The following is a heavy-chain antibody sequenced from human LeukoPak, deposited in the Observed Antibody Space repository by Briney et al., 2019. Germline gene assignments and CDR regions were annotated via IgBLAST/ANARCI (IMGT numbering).Heavy chain of an antibody. CDR2: IKQDGSQK. CDR1: GFTFSSYW. CDR3: ARGRGYSYHDY. D-gene: IGHD5-18*01. V-gene: IGHV3-7*01. J-gene: IGHJ4*02. Sequence: GGSLRLSCAASGFTFSSYWMSWVRQAPGKGLEWVANIKQDGSQKYYVDSVKGRFTISRDNAKNSLFLQMNSLRAEDTAVYYCARGRGYSYHDYWGQGTLVTVSS.